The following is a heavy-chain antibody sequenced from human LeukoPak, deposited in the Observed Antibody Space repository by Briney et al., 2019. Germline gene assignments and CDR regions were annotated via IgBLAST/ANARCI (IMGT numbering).Heavy chain of an antibody. V-gene: IGHV3-23*01. CDR1: GFTFSSYA. CDR2: ISGSGGST. D-gene: IGHD1-26*01. CDR3: AKDSNGFSGSNTGGFDY. Sequence: GGSLRLSCAASGFTFSSYAMSWVRQAPGKGLEWVSAISGSGGSTYYADSVKGRFTISRDNSKNTLYLQMNSLRAEDTALYYCAKDSNGFSGSNTGGFDYWGQGTLVTVSS. J-gene: IGHJ4*02.